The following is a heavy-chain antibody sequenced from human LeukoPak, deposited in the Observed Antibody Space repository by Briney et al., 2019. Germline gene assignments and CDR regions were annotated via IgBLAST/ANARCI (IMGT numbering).Heavy chain of an antibody. V-gene: IGHV3-23*01. J-gene: IGHJ4*02. D-gene: IGHD6-13*01. CDR3: GWGSSWYQGYFNY. Sequence: GSLRLSCAASRFTFSSYAMSWVRQAPGKGLEWVTAISGGGGITSYAVSVKGRFTISRDNYKNTLHLQMNSLRAEDTAVYYCGWGSSWYQGYFNYWGQGMLVTVSS. CDR2: ISGGGGIT. CDR1: RFTFSSYA.